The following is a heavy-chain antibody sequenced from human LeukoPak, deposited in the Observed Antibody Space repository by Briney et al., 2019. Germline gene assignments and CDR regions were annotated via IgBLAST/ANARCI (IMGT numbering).Heavy chain of an antibody. Sequence: ASVKVSCKASGYTFTSYDINWVRQAAGQGLEWMGWMNPNSGNTGYAQKFQGRVTMTRNTSISTAYMELSSLRPEDTAVYYCASGTDYGDYEGYYYGMDVWGQGTTVTVSS. D-gene: IGHD4-17*01. CDR3: ASGTDYGDYEGYYYGMDV. J-gene: IGHJ6*02. V-gene: IGHV1-8*01. CDR1: GYTFTSYD. CDR2: MNPNSGNT.